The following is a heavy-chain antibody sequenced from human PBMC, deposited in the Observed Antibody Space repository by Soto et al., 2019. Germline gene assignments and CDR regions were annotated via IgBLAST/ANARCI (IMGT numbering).Heavy chain of an antibody. CDR3: ASSNIAVAGMGDY. CDR1: GFTFSSYA. Sequence: PGGSLRLSCAASGFTFSSYAMSWVRQAPGKGLEWVSAISGSGGSTYYADSVKGRFTISGDNSKNTLYLQMNSLRAEDTAVYYCASSNIAVAGMGDYWGQGTQVTVSS. CDR2: ISGSGGST. D-gene: IGHD6-19*01. V-gene: IGHV3-23*01. J-gene: IGHJ4*02.